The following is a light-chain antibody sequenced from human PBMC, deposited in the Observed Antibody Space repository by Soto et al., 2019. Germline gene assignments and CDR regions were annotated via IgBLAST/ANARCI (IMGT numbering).Light chain of an antibody. CDR3: QQYNNWPPYT. Sequence: EIVMTQSPGTLSVSPGERATLSCRASQSVSSKLAWYQQKPGQAPRLLIYGASTRSTGIPARFSGSGSGTEFTLTISSLQSEDFAVYYCQQYNNWPPYTFGQGTKLEMK. CDR1: QSVSSK. J-gene: IGKJ2*01. CDR2: GAS. V-gene: IGKV3-15*01.